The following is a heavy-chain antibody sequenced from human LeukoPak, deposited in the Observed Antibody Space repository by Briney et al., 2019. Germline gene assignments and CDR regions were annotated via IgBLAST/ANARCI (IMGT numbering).Heavy chain of an antibody. CDR1: GFTFSSYE. CDR3: ARSDYYFDK. V-gene: IGHV3-48*03. Sequence: GGSLRLSCAASGFTFSSYEMNWVRQAPGKGLEWVSYISSSGSTIYYADSVKGRFTISRDNAKNSLYLQMNSLRAEDTAVYYCARSDYYFDKWGQGTLVTVSS. J-gene: IGHJ4*02. CDR2: ISSSGSTI.